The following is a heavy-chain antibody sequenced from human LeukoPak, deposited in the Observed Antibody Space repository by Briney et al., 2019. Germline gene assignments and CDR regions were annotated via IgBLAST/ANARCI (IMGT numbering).Heavy chain of an antibody. CDR1: GFTFSDYY. V-gene: IGHV3-11*05. D-gene: IGHD2-21*02. CDR3: ARDRGAYCGGDCYLGFDY. CDR2: ISSSSSYT. Sequence: GGSLRLSCAASGFTFSDYYMSWIRQAPGKGLEWVSYISSSSSYTNYADSVKGRFTISRDNAKNSLYLQMNSLRAEDTAVYYCARDRGAYCGGDCYLGFDYWGRGTLVTVSS. J-gene: IGHJ4*01.